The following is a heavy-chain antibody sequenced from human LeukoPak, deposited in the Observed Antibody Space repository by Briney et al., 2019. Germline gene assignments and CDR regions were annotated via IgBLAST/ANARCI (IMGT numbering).Heavy chain of an antibody. CDR1: GFTFSSYA. Sequence: GGSLRLSCAASGFTFSSYAMSWVRQAPGKGLEWVSAISGSGGSTYYADSVKGRFTISRDNSKNTLYLQMNSLRAEDTAVYYCAKGEQQWLAPAYYFDYWGQGTLVTVSS. D-gene: IGHD6-19*01. V-gene: IGHV3-23*01. CDR3: AKGEQQWLAPAYYFDY. J-gene: IGHJ4*02. CDR2: ISGSGGST.